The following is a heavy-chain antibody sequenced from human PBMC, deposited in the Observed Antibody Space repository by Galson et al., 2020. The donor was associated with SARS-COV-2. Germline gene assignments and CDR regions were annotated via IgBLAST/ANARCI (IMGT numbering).Heavy chain of an antibody. D-gene: IGHD5-12*01. CDR3: ARKGREGYNFDH. V-gene: IGHV4-61*09. J-gene: IGHJ4*02. Sequence: WIRQPAGKGLEWIGHIYATGSTRYNPSLMSRVTISVDTSKNQISLNLNSVTAADTAMYYCARKGREGYNFDHWGQGTLVTVSS. CDR2: IYATGST.